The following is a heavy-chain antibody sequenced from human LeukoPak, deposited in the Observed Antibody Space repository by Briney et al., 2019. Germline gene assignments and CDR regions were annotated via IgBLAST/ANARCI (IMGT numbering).Heavy chain of an antibody. V-gene: IGHV4-59*01. CDR3: ARGKYYYGSGNPWWFDP. J-gene: IGHJ5*02. Sequence: PSETLSLTCTVSGGSISSYYWSWIRQPPGEGLEWIGYIYYSGSTNYNPSLKSRGTISLDTSKNQFSLKLSSVPAADTAVYYCARGKYYYGSGNPWWFDPWGQGTLVTVSS. CDR1: GGSISSYY. CDR2: IYYSGST. D-gene: IGHD3-10*01.